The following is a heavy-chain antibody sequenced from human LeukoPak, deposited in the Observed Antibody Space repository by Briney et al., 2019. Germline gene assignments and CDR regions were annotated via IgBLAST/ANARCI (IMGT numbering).Heavy chain of an antibody. J-gene: IGHJ4*02. Sequence: GGSLRLSCAASGFTFSNYAMSWVRQAPGKGLEWVSLISGDGGSTYYADSVKGRFTISRDSSKNSLYLQMNSLRTEDTALYYCAKAGGGSYYDSSGYYYWGQGTLVTVSS. CDR3: AKAGGGSYYDSSGYYY. CDR1: GFTFSNYA. D-gene: IGHD3-22*01. V-gene: IGHV3-43*02. CDR2: ISGDGGST.